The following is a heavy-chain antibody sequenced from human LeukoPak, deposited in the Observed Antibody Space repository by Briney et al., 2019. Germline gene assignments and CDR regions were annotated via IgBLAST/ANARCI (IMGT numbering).Heavy chain of an antibody. CDR3: ARDWTDYYGSGSYYPKLGP. Sequence: ASVKVSCKASGYTFTGYYMHWVRQAPGQGLEWMGWINPNSGGTNYAQKFQGRVTMTRDTSISTAYMELSRLRSDDTAVYYCARDWTDYYGSGSYYPKLGPWGQGTLVTVSS. D-gene: IGHD3-10*01. V-gene: IGHV1-2*02. J-gene: IGHJ5*02. CDR1: GYTFTGYY. CDR2: INPNSGGT.